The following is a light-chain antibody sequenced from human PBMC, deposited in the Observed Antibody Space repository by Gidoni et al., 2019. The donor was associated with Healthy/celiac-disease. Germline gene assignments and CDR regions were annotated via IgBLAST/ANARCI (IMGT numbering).Light chain of an antibody. V-gene: IGLV1-44*01. Sequence: QPVLTPPPSALGTPGQRVTISCSGSSPNIGSNTVNWYQQLPRTAPKLLIYINNQRPSGVPGRFSGSKSGTSASLAISGLQSEDEADYYCAAWDDSLSVVFGGGTKLTVL. CDR2: INN. J-gene: IGLJ2*01. CDR1: SPNIGSNT. CDR3: AAWDDSLSVV.